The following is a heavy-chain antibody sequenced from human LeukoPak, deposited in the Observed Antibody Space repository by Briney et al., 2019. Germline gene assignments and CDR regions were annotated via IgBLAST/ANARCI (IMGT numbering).Heavy chain of an antibody. CDR3: ARARWLLEFDY. Sequence: SETLSLTCTVSGGSISSGSYYWSWIRQPPGKGLEWIGYIYYSGSTNYNPSLKSRVTISVDTSKNQFSLKLSSVTAADTAVYYCARARWLLEFDYWGQGTLVTVSS. V-gene: IGHV4-61*01. D-gene: IGHD5-12*01. CDR1: GGSISSGSYY. J-gene: IGHJ4*02. CDR2: IYYSGST.